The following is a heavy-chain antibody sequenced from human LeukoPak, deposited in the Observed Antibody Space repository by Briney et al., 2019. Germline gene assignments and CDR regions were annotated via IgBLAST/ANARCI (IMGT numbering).Heavy chain of an antibody. CDR3: ARGVVFSSYYFDY. Sequence: SETLSLTCTVSGGSISSYYWSWIRQPPGKGLEWIGYIYYSGSTNYNPSLKSRVTISVDTSKNQFSLQLSSVTAADTAVYYCARGVVFSSYYFDYWGQGTLVTVSS. D-gene: IGHD2-15*01. CDR2: IYYSGST. V-gene: IGHV4-59*12. CDR1: GGSISSYY. J-gene: IGHJ4*02.